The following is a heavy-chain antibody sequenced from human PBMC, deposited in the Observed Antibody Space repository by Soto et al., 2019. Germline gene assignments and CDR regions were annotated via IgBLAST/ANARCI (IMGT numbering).Heavy chain of an antibody. CDR1: GYAFVSYG. CDR2: ISGYNGNT. Sequence: QVQLVQSGAEVKKPGASVKVSCKPSGYAFVSYGISWVRQAPGQGLEWMGWISGYNGNTNYALNLQGRVTMTIDTSTSTAYMELRSLRSDDTAVYYCAREGASKWNDGRPLYFYGIDVWGQGTTVTVSS. V-gene: IGHV1-18*01. D-gene: IGHD1-1*01. CDR3: AREGASKWNDGRPLYFYGIDV. J-gene: IGHJ6*02.